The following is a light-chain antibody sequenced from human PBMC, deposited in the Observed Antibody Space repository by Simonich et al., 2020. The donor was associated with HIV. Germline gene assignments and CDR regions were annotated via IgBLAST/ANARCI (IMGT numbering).Light chain of an antibody. CDR2: WAS. CDR1: QSVLYSSNNKNY. Sequence: DIVMTQSPDSLAVSLGERATINCKSSQSVLYSSNNKNYLAWYQHKPGQPPKLLIYWASTRESGVPDRCRGSGSRTDFTLTISSLQAEDAAVYYCQQYYSTPLTFGGGTKVEIK. CDR3: QQYYSTPLT. J-gene: IGKJ4*01. V-gene: IGKV4-1*01.